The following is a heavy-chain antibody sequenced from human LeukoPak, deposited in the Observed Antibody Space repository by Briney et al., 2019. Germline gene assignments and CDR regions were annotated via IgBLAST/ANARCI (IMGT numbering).Heavy chain of an antibody. Sequence: GGSLRLSCAASGFTFSSYDMHWVRQATGKGLEWVSAIGTAGDTYYPGSVKGRFTISRENAKNSLYLQMNSLRAGDTAVYYCARGLYYYDSSDYHHFDYWGQGTLVTVSS. V-gene: IGHV3-13*01. J-gene: IGHJ4*02. CDR3: ARGLYYYDSSDYHHFDY. CDR1: GFTFSSYD. CDR2: IGTAGDT. D-gene: IGHD3-22*01.